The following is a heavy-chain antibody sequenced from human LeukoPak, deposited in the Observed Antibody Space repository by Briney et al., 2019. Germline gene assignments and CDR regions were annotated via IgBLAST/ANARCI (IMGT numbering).Heavy chain of an antibody. CDR2: ISGSGGST. D-gene: IGHD2-2*01. V-gene: IGHV3-23*01. CDR3: AKRFCSSASCSYYYYYGMDV. Sequence: GGSLRLSCAASGFTFSSYAMSWVRQAPGKGLEWVSAISGSGGSTYYADSVKGRFTISRDNSKNTLYLQMNSLRADDTAIYYCAKRFCSSASCSYYYYYGMDVWGQGTTVTVSS. J-gene: IGHJ6*02. CDR1: GFTFSSYA.